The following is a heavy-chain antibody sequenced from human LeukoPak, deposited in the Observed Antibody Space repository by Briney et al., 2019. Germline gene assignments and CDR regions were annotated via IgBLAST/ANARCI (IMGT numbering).Heavy chain of an antibody. CDR2: PYYESKWYN. CDR3: ARGGIAAADYDPLLFDY. CDR1: GDSFSSNSAA. D-gene: IGHD6-13*01. Sequence: SQTLSLTCALSGDSFSSNSAAWNWIRQSPSRGLDWLGSPYYESKWYNDYAVSVKSLITINPDTSKNQFSLQLSSVTPEDTAVYYCARGGIAAADYDPLLFDYWGQGTLVTVSS. V-gene: IGHV6-1*01. J-gene: IGHJ4*02.